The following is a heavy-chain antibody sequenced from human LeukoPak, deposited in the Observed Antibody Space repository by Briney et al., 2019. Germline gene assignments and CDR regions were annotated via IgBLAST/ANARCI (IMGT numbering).Heavy chain of an antibody. D-gene: IGHD6-19*01. J-gene: IGHJ3*02. CDR1: GGSISSGSYY. CDR3: ARKSGWYTGDAFDI. Sequence: SETLSLTCTVSGGSISSGSYYWSWIRQPAGKGLEWIGRIYTSGSTNYNPSLKSRVTISVDTSKNQFSLKLSSVTAADTAVYYCARKSGWYTGDAFDIWGQGTMVTVSS. CDR2: IYTSGST. V-gene: IGHV4-61*02.